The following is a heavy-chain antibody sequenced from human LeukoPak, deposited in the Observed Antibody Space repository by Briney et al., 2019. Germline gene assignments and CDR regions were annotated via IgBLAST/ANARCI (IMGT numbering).Heavy chain of an antibody. V-gene: IGHV1-8*01. CDR2: FNPKSGNA. CDR1: GYSYTSYD. D-gene: IGHD4-23*01. J-gene: IGHJ4*02. CDR3: ARGIRGNPQLLDY. Sequence: GASVKVSCKASGYSYTSYDVNWVRQAPGQGLEWMGWFNPKSGNAGYAQKFQGRVTMTRNISMTTAYMELNSLTSEDTAVYYCARGIRGNPQLLDYWGQGTLVTVSS.